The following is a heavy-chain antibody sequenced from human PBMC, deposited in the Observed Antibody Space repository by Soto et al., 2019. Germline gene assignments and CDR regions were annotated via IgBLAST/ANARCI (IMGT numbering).Heavy chain of an antibody. Sequence: PGESLKISCKGSGYSFTSYWISWVRQMPGKGLEWMGRIDPSDSYTNYSPSFQGHVTISADKAISTAYLQWSSLKASDTAMYYCARLAMVQGVATYGMDVWGQGTTVTVSS. CDR3: ARLAMVQGVATYGMDV. J-gene: IGHJ6*02. CDR1: GYSFTSYW. CDR2: IDPSDSYT. D-gene: IGHD3-10*01. V-gene: IGHV5-10-1*01.